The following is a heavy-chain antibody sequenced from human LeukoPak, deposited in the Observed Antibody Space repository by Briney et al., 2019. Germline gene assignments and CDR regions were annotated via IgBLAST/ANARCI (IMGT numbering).Heavy chain of an antibody. D-gene: IGHD3-22*01. CDR2: IWYDGSNK. Sequence: GGSLRLSCAASGFTFSSYGMHWVRQAPGKGLEWVAVIWYDGSNKYYADSVKGRFTISRDNSKNTLDLQMNSLRPEDTAVYYCVKGHYYDTYGQYSYAEYWGQGARVTVSS. CDR1: GFTFSSYG. CDR3: VKGHYYDTYGQYSYAEY. J-gene: IGHJ4*02. V-gene: IGHV3-30*02.